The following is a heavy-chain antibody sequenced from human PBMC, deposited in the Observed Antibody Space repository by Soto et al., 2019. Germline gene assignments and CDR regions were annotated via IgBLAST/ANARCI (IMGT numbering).Heavy chain of an antibody. D-gene: IGHD6-19*01. CDR3: ARHFAMGPVAEFDY. CDR1: VYSFTSYW. V-gene: IGHV5-10-1*01. CDR2: IDPSDSYT. Sequence: PGESLKISCKGSVYSFTSYWISWVRQMPGKGLEWMGRIDPSDSYTNYSPSFQGHVTISADKSISTAYLQWSSLKASDTAMYHCARHFAMGPVAEFDYWGQGTLVTVSS. J-gene: IGHJ4*02.